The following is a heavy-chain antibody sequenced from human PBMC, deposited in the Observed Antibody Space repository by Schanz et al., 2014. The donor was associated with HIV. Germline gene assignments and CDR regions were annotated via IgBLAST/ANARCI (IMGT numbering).Heavy chain of an antibody. CDR1: GFTFSSYS. CDR2: ISLSSGTK. V-gene: IGHV3-48*02. CDR3: ARDSYYDRSRYSGYYYYGMDV. D-gene: IGHD3-9*01. Sequence: EVHLVESGGDLVQPGGSLRLSCAASGFTFSSYSMNWVRQAPGKGLEWIAHISLSSGTKYNADSVKGRFTISRDNAKASVYLQMNSLRDEDTAVYYCARDSYYDRSRYSGYYYYGMDVWGQGTTVTVS. J-gene: IGHJ6*02.